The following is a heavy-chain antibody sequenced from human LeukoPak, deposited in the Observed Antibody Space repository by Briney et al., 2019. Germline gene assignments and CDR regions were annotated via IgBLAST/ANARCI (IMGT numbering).Heavy chain of an antibody. J-gene: IGHJ6*02. Sequence: PSETLSLTCTVSGGSISGYYWTWIRQSPGKGLEWIGYIHYSGSTNYNPSLKSRVTISLDTSKIQFSLKLSSVTAADTAVYYCARADGTNYYYYGMDVWGQGTTVTVSS. CDR2: IHYSGST. CDR1: GGSISGYY. V-gene: IGHV4-59*01. CDR3: ARADGTNYYYYGMDV. D-gene: IGHD2-2*01.